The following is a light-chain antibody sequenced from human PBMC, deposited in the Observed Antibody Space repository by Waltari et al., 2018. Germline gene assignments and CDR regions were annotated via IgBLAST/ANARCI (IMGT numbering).Light chain of an antibody. Sequence: EIVLTQSPGTPSLSPGERATLSCRASQGVGKYLAWDQQRPGQAPRLLLYHTAIRATGIPDRFSGSGYGTDFSLTISRLEPEDFAVYYCQKYDFLPATFGQGTTVEIK. CDR3: QKYDFLPAT. CDR2: HTA. J-gene: IGKJ1*01. V-gene: IGKV3-20*01. CDR1: QGVGKY.